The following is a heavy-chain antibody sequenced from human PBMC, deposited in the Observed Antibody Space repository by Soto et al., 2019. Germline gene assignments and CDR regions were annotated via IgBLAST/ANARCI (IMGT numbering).Heavy chain of an antibody. J-gene: IGHJ3*02. V-gene: IGHV3-23*01. D-gene: IGHD5-18*01. CDR1: GFTFSSYA. CDR3: ARDQPDTAMLDAFDI. CDR2: ISGSGGST. Sequence: PGGSLRLSCAASGFTFSSYAMSWVRQAPGKGLEWVSAISGSGGSTYYADSVKGRFTISRDNAKNSLYLQMNSLRAEDTAVYYCARDQPDTAMLDAFDIWGQGTMVTVSS.